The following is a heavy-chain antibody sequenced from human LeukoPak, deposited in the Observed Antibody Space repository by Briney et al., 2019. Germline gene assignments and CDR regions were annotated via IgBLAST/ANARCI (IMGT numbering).Heavy chain of an antibody. J-gene: IGHJ4*02. CDR2: IYSGGDT. CDR3: ARDPGYSYGYLFDY. Sequence: GSLRLSCAASGFTVSSNYMSWVRQPPGKGLEWVSVIYSGGDTSYADSVKGRFTISRDSSKNTLYLQMNSLRAEVTAVYYCARDPGYSYGYLFDYWGQGTLVTVSS. CDR1: GFTVSSNY. V-gene: IGHV3-53*01. D-gene: IGHD5-18*01.